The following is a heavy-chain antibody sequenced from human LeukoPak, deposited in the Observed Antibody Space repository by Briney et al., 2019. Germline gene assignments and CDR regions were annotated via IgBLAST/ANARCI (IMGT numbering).Heavy chain of an antibody. D-gene: IGHD6-6*01. CDR3: ARWQYTISSGWFDP. J-gene: IGHJ5*02. V-gene: IGHV4-59*08. CDR1: GGSISSLY. CDR2: IYYSGGT. Sequence: SETLSLTCTISGGSISSLYWSWIRQPPGKGLEWIGSIYYSGGTNYNPSLESRVTISVHTSKIQFSLKLSSVTAADTAVYYCARWQYTISSGWFDPWGQGSLVHVSS.